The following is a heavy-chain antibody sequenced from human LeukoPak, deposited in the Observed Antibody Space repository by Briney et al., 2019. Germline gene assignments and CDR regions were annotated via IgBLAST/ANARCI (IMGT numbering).Heavy chain of an antibody. CDR2: IYPGDSDI. CDR3: ARQEYCSGGSCHTWFDP. J-gene: IGHJ5*02. CDR1: GYRFSSYW. V-gene: IGHV5-51*01. D-gene: IGHD2-15*01. Sequence: GESLKISCKDSGYRFSSYWIAWVRQMPGKGLEYIGIIYPGDSDIRYSPSFQGLVTISADKSISTAYLQWSSLKASDTAMYYCARQEYCSGGSCHTWFDPWGQGTLVTVSS.